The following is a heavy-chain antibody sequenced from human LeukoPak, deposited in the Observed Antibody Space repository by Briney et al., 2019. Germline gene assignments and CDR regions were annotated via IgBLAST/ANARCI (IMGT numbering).Heavy chain of an antibody. J-gene: IGHJ4*02. CDR3: ARTLRDYYGSGSDY. CDR1: GFTFSSYA. D-gene: IGHD3-10*01. CDR2: ISGSGGST. V-gene: IGHV3-23*01. Sequence: GGSLRLSCAASGFTFSSYAMSWVRQAPGKGLEWVSAISGSGGSTYYADSVKGRFTISRDNSKNTQYLQMNSLRAEDTAVYYCARTLRDYYGSGSDYWGQGTLVTVSS.